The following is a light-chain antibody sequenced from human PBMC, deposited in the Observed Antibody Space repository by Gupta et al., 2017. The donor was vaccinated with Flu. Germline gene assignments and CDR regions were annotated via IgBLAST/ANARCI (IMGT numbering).Light chain of an antibody. Sequence: DIQMTQSPFSLSASVGDRVTITCRASESIRNYLNWYQQIPGKVPKLLISGASTSQSGVPSRFRGSGFGTDFTLTISSLQPEDFATYYCQQSYTTPWTFGQGTKVEIK. CDR1: ESIRNY. J-gene: IGKJ1*01. CDR3: QQSYTTPWT. CDR2: GAS. V-gene: IGKV1-39*01.